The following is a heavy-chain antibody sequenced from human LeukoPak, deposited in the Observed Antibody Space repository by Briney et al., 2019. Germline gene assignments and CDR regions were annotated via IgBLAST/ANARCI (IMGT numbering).Heavy chain of an antibody. V-gene: IGHV3-21*01. CDR3: ARDLYDFWSGSFDY. CDR1: GFTFSSYS. CDR2: ISSSSSYI. D-gene: IGHD3-3*01. Sequence: GGSLRLSCAASGFTFSSYSMNWVRQAPGKGLEWVSSISSSSSYIYYADSVNGRFTISRDNAKNSLYLQMNSLRAEDTAVYYCARDLYDFWSGSFDYWGQGTLVTVSS. J-gene: IGHJ4*02.